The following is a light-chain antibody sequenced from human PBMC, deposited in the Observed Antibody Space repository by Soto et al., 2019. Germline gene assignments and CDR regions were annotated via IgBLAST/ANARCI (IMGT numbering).Light chain of an antibody. CDR2: NTS. CDR3: LLYYGGAGV. Sequence: QTVVTQAPSLTVSPGGTVTLTCACSTGAVTSGYYPNWFQQKPGQAPRALIYNTSNKHSWTPARFSGSLLGGKAALTLSGVQPEDEAEYYCLLYYGGAGVFGGGTKLTVL. J-gene: IGLJ2*01. CDR1: TGAVTSGYY. V-gene: IGLV7-43*01.